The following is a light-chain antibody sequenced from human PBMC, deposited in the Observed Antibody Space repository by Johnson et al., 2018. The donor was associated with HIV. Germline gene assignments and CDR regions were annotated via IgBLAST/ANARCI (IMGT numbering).Light chain of an antibody. Sequence: SVLTQPPSVSAAPRQKVTISCSGSSSNIGKNYVSWYRHLPGTAPKLLIYDNDKRPSGIPDRFSASKSGTSATLGITGLQTGDEGDYYCGTWHTSLSGGGVFGTGTKVTVL. V-gene: IGLV1-51*01. CDR2: DND. CDR3: GTWHTSLSGGGV. J-gene: IGLJ1*01. CDR1: SSNIGKNY.